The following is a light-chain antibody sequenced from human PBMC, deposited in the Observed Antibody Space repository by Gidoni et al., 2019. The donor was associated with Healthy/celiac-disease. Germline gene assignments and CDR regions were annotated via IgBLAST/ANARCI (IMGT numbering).Light chain of an antibody. CDR2: GAS. CDR3: QQYGSSRVT. CDR1: PSGSSSY. Sequence: IVLTQSPGTLSLSPVERATLSCRARPSGSSSYLAWYQQKPGQAPRLLIYGASSRATGIPDRFSGSGSGTDFTLTISRLEPEDFAVYYCQQYGSSRVTFGQGTKLEIK. V-gene: IGKV3-20*01. J-gene: IGKJ2*01.